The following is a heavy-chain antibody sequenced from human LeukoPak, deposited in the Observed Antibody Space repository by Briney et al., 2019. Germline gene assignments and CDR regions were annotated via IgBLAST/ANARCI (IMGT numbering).Heavy chain of an antibody. Sequence: ASVKVSCKASGYTFTGYYMHWVRQAPGQGLEWMGWINPNSGGTNYAQKFQGRVTMTRDTSISTAYMELSRLRSDDTAVYYCARGLSGRSPLFVYWGQGRLVTVSS. D-gene: IGHD2/OR15-2a*01. J-gene: IGHJ4*02. V-gene: IGHV1-2*02. CDR1: GYTFTGYY. CDR2: INPNSGGT. CDR3: ARGLSGRSPLFVY.